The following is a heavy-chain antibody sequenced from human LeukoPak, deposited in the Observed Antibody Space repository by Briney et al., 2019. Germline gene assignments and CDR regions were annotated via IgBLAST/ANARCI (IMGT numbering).Heavy chain of an antibody. J-gene: IGHJ3*02. CDR2: ISGSGGST. Sequence: GGSLRLSCAASGFTFSSYAMSWVRPAPGKGLEWVSAISGSGGSTYYADSVKGRFTISRDNSKNTLYLQMNSLRAEDTAVYYCARPYYYDSSGYYYVDAFDIWGQGTMVTVSS. CDR1: GFTFSSYA. CDR3: ARPYYYDSSGYYYVDAFDI. D-gene: IGHD3-22*01. V-gene: IGHV3-23*01.